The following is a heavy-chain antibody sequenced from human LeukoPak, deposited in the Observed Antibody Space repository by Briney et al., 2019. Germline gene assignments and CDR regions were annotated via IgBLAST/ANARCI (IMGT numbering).Heavy chain of an antibody. CDR1: GGSISSSGYS. D-gene: IGHD4-17*01. V-gene: IGHV4-30-2*01. CDR3: ARGLHDYGDYYLDY. CDR2: IYYSGST. Sequence: PSQILSLTCAVSGGSISSSGYSWSWIRQPPGKGLEWIGYIYYSGSTYYNPSLKSRVTISVDRSKNQFSLKLSSVTAADTAVYYCARGLHDYGDYYLDYWGQGTLVTVSS. J-gene: IGHJ4*02.